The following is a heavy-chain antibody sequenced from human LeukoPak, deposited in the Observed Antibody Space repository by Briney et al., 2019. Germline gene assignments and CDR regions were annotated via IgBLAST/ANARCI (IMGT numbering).Heavy chain of an antibody. D-gene: IGHD4-11*01. Sequence: ASVKVSCKASGYTFTSYDINWVRQATGQGLEWMGWMNPNSGNTGYAQKFQGRVTMTRNTSISTAYMELSSLRSEDTAVYYCARAVTTIAPNWFDPWGQGTLVTVSS. CDR1: GYTFTSYD. CDR2: MNPNSGNT. V-gene: IGHV1-8*01. CDR3: ARAVTTIAPNWFDP. J-gene: IGHJ5*02.